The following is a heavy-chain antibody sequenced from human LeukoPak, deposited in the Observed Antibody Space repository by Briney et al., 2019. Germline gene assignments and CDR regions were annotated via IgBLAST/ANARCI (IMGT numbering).Heavy chain of an antibody. J-gene: IGHJ4*02. CDR3: TTGSWELRQIDY. D-gene: IGHD1-26*01. CDR2: IRYDGSNK. Sequence: GGSLRLSCAASAFTFSRYGMHWVRQAPGKGLEWVAFIRYDGSNKYYADSVKGRFTISRDNSRKTLYLQMNSLKTEDTAVYYCTTGSWELRQIDYWGQGTLVTVSS. CDR1: AFTFSRYG. V-gene: IGHV3-30*02.